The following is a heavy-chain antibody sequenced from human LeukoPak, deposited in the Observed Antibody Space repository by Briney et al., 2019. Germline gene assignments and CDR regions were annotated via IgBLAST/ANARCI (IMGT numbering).Heavy chain of an antibody. CDR1: GGSFSGYY. Sequence: KPSETLSLTCAVYGGSFSGYYWSWIRQPPGKGLEWIGEINHSGSTNYNPSLKSRVTISVDTSKNQFSLKLSSVTAADTAVYYCARVHVVVPAAMFYYYYYYMDVWGKGTTVTVSS. D-gene: IGHD2-2*01. V-gene: IGHV4-34*01. CDR2: INHSGST. CDR3: ARVHVVVPAAMFYYYYYYMDV. J-gene: IGHJ6*03.